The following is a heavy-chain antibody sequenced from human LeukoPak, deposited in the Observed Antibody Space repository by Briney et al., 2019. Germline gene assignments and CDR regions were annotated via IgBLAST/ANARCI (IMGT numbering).Heavy chain of an antibody. V-gene: IGHV1-69*05. J-gene: IGHJ6*03. CDR2: IIPIFGTA. Sequence: SVKVSCMASGGTFSSYAISWVRQAPGQGLEWMGGIIPIFGTANYAQKFQGRVTITTDESTSTAYMELSSLRSEDTAVYYCASRDTVTTTNYYYYYYMDVWGKGTTVTVSS. CDR1: GGTFSSYA. D-gene: IGHD4-17*01. CDR3: ASRDTVTTTNYYYYYYMDV.